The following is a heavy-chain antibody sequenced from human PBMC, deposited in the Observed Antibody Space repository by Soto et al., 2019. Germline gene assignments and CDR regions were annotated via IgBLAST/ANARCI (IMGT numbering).Heavy chain of an antibody. V-gene: IGHV1-2*02. D-gene: IGHD4-17*01. CDR3: PRGHSKIYGRAQDNWFDP. Sequence: AAVKVACKASRYIFTDYYMHWVRQAPGQERGWMGWMNPKRGGANYAQKFQGIVTMTRDTSISTAYMELSSLRSEDTAVYSCPRGHSKIYGRAQDNWFDPWGKGTLVTV. CDR1: RYIFTDYY. J-gene: IGHJ5*02. CDR2: MNPKRGGA.